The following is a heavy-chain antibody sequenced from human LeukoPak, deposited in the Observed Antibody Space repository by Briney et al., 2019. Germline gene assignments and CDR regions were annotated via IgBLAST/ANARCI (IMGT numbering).Heavy chain of an antibody. Sequence: PGGSLRLSCAASGFTLGTYAMSWVRHTPGKGLEWVSGISSGGNTQYTDSVKGRFTVSRDNSKNTLHLQMDSLRAEDTAIYYCTKDRRQWVVPYFDSWGQGTVVTVSS. CDR3: TKDRRQWVVPYFDS. CDR2: ISSGGNT. J-gene: IGHJ4*02. CDR1: GFTLGTYA. D-gene: IGHD6-19*01. V-gene: IGHV3-23*01.